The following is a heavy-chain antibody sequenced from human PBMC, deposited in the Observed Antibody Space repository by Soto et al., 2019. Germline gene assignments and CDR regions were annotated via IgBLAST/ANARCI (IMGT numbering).Heavy chain of an antibody. CDR2: ISSSSSTI. CDR1: GFTFSSYS. D-gene: IGHD3-9*01. V-gene: IGHV3-48*01. Sequence: PGGSLRLSCAASGFTFSSYSMNWVRQAPGKGLEWVSYISSSSSTIYYADSVKGRFTISRDNAKNSLYLQMNSLRAEDTAVYYCARDGYDYDILTGYNNWFDPWGQGTLVTVSS. J-gene: IGHJ5*02. CDR3: ARDGYDYDILTGYNNWFDP.